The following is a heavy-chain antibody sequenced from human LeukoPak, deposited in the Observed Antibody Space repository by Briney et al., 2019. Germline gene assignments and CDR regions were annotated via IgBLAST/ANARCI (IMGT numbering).Heavy chain of an antibody. D-gene: IGHD2-15*01. J-gene: IGHJ4*02. V-gene: IGHV4-59*12. Sequence: PSETLSLTCTVSGESLSGFYWNWIRQPPGKGLEWIGYMHYTGSTNYNPSLKSRVTMSVDTSKNQFSLKLSSVTAADTAVYYCARDHCSGGSCYFAFDYWGQGTLVTASS. CDR2: MHYTGST. CDR1: GESLSGFY. CDR3: ARDHCSGGSCYFAFDY.